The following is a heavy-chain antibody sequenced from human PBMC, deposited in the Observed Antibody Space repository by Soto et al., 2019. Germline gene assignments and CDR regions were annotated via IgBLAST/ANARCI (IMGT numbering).Heavy chain of an antibody. J-gene: IGHJ6*02. V-gene: IGHV4-4*02. Sequence: SETLSLTCAVSGGSISSSNWWSWVRQPPGKGLEWIGEIYHSGSTNYNPSLKSRVTISVDKSKNQFSLKLSSVTAADTAVYYCARETIYDILTGYYDNYYYYYGMDVWGQGTTVTVSS. CDR2: IYHSGST. D-gene: IGHD3-9*01. CDR3: ARETIYDILTGYYDNYYYYYGMDV. CDR1: GGSISSSNW.